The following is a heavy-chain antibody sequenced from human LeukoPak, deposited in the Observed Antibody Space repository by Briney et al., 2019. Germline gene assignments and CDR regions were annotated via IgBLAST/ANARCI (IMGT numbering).Heavy chain of an antibody. CDR1: GFTFSTYA. V-gene: IGHV3-74*01. J-gene: IGHJ4*02. Sequence: GGSLRLSCAASGFTFSTYAVSWVRQAPGKGLEWVSRIKYDGSMTTYGDSVKGRFSISRDNAKNTVDLQMNSLRAEDTAVYYCARGASSAYYVDYWGQGTLVSVSS. CDR3: ARGASSAYYVDY. D-gene: IGHD3-22*01. CDR2: IKYDGSMT.